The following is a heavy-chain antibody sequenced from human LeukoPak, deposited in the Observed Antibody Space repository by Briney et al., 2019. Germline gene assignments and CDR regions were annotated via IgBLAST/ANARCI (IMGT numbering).Heavy chain of an antibody. D-gene: IGHD3-3*01. J-gene: IGHJ1*01. CDR2: IYSGGST. V-gene: IGHV3-53*01. CDR3: ARVGVGVSQYFQH. CDR1: GFTVSSNY. Sequence: GGALRLSCAASGFTVSSNYMSWVRQAPGKGLEWVSVIYSGGSTYYADSVKGRFTISRDNSKNTLYLQMNSLRAEDTAVYYCARVGVGVSQYFQHWGQGTLVTVSS.